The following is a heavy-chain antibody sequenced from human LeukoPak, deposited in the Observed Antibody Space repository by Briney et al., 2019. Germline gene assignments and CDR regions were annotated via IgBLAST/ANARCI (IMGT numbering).Heavy chain of an antibody. CDR1: GVTFSSYS. V-gene: IGHV3-21*01. CDR3: ARSWKRDGYNFGY. D-gene: IGHD5-24*01. J-gene: IGHJ4*02. CDR2: ISSSSSYI. Sequence: PGGSLRLSCAASGVTFSSYSMNWVRQAPGKGLEWVSSISSSSSYIYYADSVKGRFTISRDNAKNSLYLQMNSLRAEDTAVYYCARSWKRDGYNFGYWGQGTLVTVSS.